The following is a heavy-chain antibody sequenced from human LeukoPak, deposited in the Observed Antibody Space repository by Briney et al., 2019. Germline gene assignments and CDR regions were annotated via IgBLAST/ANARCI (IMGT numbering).Heavy chain of an antibody. CDR1: GYSFTSYW. V-gene: IGHV5-51*01. CDR3: ARRGPAGYYSLNYFDY. CDR2: IYPGDSDT. Sequence: GESLKISCKGSGYSFTSYWIGWVRQMPGKGLEWMGIIYPGDSDTRYSPSFQGQVTISADKSISTAYLQWSSLKASDTAMYYCARRGPAGYYSLNYFDYWGQGTLVTVCS. D-gene: IGHD3-9*01. J-gene: IGHJ4*02.